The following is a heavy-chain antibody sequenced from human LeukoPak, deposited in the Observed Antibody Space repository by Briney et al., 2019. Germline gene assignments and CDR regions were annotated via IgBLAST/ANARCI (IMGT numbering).Heavy chain of an antibody. CDR2: IWYDGSNK. Sequence: GGSLRLSCAASGFTFSSYGMHWVRQAPGKGLEWVAVIWYDGSNKYYADSVKGRFTISRDNSKNTLYLQMNSLRAEDTAAYYCARYYYDSSGYRRSLAFEIWGQGTMVTVSS. J-gene: IGHJ3*02. CDR3: ARYYYDSSGYRRSLAFEI. D-gene: IGHD3-22*01. CDR1: GFTFSSYG. V-gene: IGHV3-33*01.